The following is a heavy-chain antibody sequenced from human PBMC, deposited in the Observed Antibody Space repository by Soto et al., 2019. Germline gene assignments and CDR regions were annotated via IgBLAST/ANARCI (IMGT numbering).Heavy chain of an antibody. CDR3: ARVRGDSSGSYYFDY. V-gene: IGHV3-11*01. CDR1: GFTFSDYY. CDR2: ISSSGTTT. D-gene: IGHD3-22*01. J-gene: IGHJ4*02. Sequence: GGSLRLSCAGPGFTFSDYYVSWIRQAPGEGLEWVSYISSSGTTTHYADSVKGRFTISKDNAKNSLYLQMNSLRAEDTAVYYCARVRGDSSGSYYFDYWGQGTLVTVSS.